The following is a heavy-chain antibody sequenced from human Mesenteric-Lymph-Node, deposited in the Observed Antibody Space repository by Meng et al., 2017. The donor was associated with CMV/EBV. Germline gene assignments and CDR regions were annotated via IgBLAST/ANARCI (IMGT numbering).Heavy chain of an antibody. V-gene: IGHV4/OR15-8*02. D-gene: IGHD2-2*01. CDR3: AGVFCSSTSCHYFDS. CDR1: GGSISSSNW. CDR2: IYHGGNT. J-gene: IGHJ4*02. Sequence: SETLSLTCVVSGGSISSSNWWTWVRQPPGKGLEWIGEIYHGGNTNYNPSLKSRVTISVDKSKNQFSLKVSSVTAADTAVYYCAGVFCSSTSCHYFDSWGQGTLVTVSS.